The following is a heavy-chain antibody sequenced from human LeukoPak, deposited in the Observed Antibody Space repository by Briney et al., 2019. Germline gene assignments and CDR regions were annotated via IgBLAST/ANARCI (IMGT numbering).Heavy chain of an antibody. CDR1: GGSISNYY. CDR2: IYHSGAT. V-gene: IGHV4-59*01. D-gene: IGHD1-26*01. Sequence: PSETLSLTCTVSGGSISNYYWSWIRQPTGKGLEWIGYIYHSGATNYNPSLRSRVTISVDTSNNQFSLNLRSVTAADTAIYYCARKSPTSGSYGWYFDYWGQGALVTVSS. CDR3: ARKSPTSGSYGWYFDY. J-gene: IGHJ4*02.